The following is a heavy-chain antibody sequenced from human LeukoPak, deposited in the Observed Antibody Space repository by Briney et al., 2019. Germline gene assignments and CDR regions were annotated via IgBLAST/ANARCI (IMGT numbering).Heavy chain of an antibody. CDR1: GGSFSGYY. Sequence: SETLSLTCAVYGGSFSGYYWSWIRQPPGKGLEWIGEINHSGSTNYNPSLKSRVTISVDTSKNQFSLKLSSVTAADTAVYYCARGTNILTGYYYYMDVWGKGTTVTASS. CDR2: INHSGST. V-gene: IGHV4-34*01. J-gene: IGHJ6*03. CDR3: ARGTNILTGYYYYMDV. D-gene: IGHD3-9*01.